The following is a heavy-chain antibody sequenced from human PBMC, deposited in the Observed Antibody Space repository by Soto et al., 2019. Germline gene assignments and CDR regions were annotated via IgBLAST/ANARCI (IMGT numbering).Heavy chain of an antibody. D-gene: IGHD4-17*01. Sequence: QVQLQESGPGLVKPSQTLSLTCTVSGGSISSGGYYWIWIRQHPGKGLEWIGYIYYSGSTYYNPSPKSRVTISVDTSKNQVSLKLSSVTAADTAVYYCASSDTVTGYYYYMDVWGKGTTVTVSS. V-gene: IGHV4-31*03. CDR1: GGSISSGGYY. CDR3: ASSDTVTGYYYYMDV. J-gene: IGHJ6*03. CDR2: IYYSGST.